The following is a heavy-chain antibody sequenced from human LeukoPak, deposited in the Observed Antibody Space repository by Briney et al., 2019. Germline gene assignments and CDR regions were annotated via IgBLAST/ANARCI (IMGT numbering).Heavy chain of an antibody. CDR2: IYSGGST. D-gene: IGHD5-18*01. Sequence: GGSLRLSCAASGFTVSSNYMSWVRQAPGKGLEWVSVIYSGGSTYYADSVKGRFTISRDNSKNTVSPQMNSLTAEDTALYYCAKDIRRGYNFGYDQFAYWGQGTLVTVSS. J-gene: IGHJ4*02. CDR3: AKDIRRGYNFGYDQFAY. V-gene: IGHV3-53*05. CDR1: GFTVSSNY.